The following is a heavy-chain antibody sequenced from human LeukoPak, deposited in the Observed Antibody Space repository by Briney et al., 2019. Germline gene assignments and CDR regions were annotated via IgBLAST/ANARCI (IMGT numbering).Heavy chain of an antibody. CDR2: IWYGGSNK. V-gene: IGHV3-33*08. J-gene: IGHJ3*02. Sequence: GGSLRLSCAASGFTFSSYGMHWVRQAPGKGLEWVAVIWYGGSNKYYADSVKGRFTISRDNSKNTLYLQMNSLRAEDTAVYYCAKRIPGIWGQGTMVTVPS. CDR3: AKRIPGI. CDR1: GFTFSSYG.